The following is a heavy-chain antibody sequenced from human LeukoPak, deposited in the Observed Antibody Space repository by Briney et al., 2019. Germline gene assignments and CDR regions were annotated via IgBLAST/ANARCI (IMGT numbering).Heavy chain of an antibody. Sequence: PGGSLRLSCAASGFTFTTYWMTWVRQNPGRGLEWLANIKQDGSVKYYVDSVKGRFTISRDNTKNSLYLQMISLRAEDTGVYYCATGSGWHDHWGQGTLVTVSS. CDR3: ATGSGWHDH. D-gene: IGHD6-19*01. J-gene: IGHJ5*02. V-gene: IGHV3-7*01. CDR1: GFTFTTYW. CDR2: IKQDGSVK.